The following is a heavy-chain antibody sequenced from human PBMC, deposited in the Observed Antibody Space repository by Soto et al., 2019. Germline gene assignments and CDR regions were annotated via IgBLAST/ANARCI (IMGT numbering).Heavy chain of an antibody. V-gene: IGHV1-18*01. CDR2: ISAYNGNT. CDR1: GYTFTSYG. Sequence: ASVKVSCKASGYTFTSYGISWVRQAPGQGLEWMGWISAYNGNTNYAQKLQGRVTMTRDTSTSTAYMELSSLRSEDTAVYYCVRVGGSGWTLDFWGQGTPVTVSS. J-gene: IGHJ4*02. D-gene: IGHD6-25*01. CDR3: VRVGGSGWTLDF.